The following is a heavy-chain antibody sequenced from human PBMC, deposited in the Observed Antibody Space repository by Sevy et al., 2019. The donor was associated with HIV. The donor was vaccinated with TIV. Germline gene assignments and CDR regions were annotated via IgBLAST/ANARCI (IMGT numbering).Heavy chain of an antibody. J-gene: IGHJ4*02. CDR2: ISGSGGST. D-gene: IGHD3-10*01. CDR3: AKDPTRPTSGKFEY. Sequence: GGSLRLSCAASGFTFSSYAMSWVRQAPGKGLEWVSAISGSGGSTYYADSGKGRFTISRDNSKNTLYLQMNSLRAEDTAVYYCAKDPTRPTSGKFEYWGQGTLVTVSS. CDR1: GFTFSSYA. V-gene: IGHV3-23*01.